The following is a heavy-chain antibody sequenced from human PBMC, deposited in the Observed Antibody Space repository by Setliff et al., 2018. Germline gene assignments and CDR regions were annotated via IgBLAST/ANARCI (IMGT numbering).Heavy chain of an antibody. J-gene: IGHJ5*02. V-gene: IGHV4-61*02. CDR1: GDSISNDTYY. CDR2: VYTSGST. CDR3: ARVAGSGYLDRCFDP. Sequence: SETLSLTCTVSGDSISNDTYYWSWIRQPAGKGLEWIGRVYTSGSTNYNPSLNSRVTISLDTSKNQFSLKLISVTAADTAVYYCARVAGSGYLDRCFDPWGQVTLVTVSS. D-gene: IGHD3-22*01.